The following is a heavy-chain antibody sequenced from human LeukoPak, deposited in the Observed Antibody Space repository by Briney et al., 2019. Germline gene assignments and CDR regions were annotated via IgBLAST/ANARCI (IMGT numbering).Heavy chain of an antibody. CDR1: GFTVSTKY. Sequence: GGSLRLSCAASGFTVSTKYMSWVRQAPGKGLEWVSVIYSGGSTYYADSVKGRFTISRDNSKNTLYLQMHSLRAEDTAVYYCAGRGSGSYFDYWGQGTLVTVSS. D-gene: IGHD3-10*01. J-gene: IGHJ4*02. CDR2: IYSGGST. V-gene: IGHV3-53*01. CDR3: AGRGSGSYFDY.